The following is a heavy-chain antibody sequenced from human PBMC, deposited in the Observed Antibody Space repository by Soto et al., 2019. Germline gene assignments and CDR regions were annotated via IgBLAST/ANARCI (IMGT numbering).Heavy chain of an antibody. V-gene: IGHV5-51*01. CDR3: AAYSGSFYYGMDV. Sequence: GESLKISCKASGYSFTSYWIGWVRQMPGKGLEWMGIIYPGDSDTRYSPSFQGQVTISADKSISTAYLQWSSLKASDTAMYYCAAYSGSFYYGMDVWGQGTTVTVSS. CDR1: GYSFTSYW. J-gene: IGHJ6*02. D-gene: IGHD1-26*01. CDR2: IYPGDSDT.